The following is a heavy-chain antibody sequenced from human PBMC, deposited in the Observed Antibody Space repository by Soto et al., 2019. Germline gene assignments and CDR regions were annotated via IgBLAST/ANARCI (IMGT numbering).Heavy chain of an antibody. J-gene: IGHJ4*01. CDR1: GLTVSSSH. V-gene: IGHV3-53*01. CDR3: ARDQGGYYYDRTGYFFDH. D-gene: IGHD3-22*01. Sequence: GGSLRLSCAASGLTVSSSHVSWVRQAPGKGLQCVSILYTGGSTDYADSVKGRFTISRDNSKNTVYLQMNSLRAEDTAVYFCARDQGGYYYDRTGYFFDHWGHGTLVTVS. CDR2: LYTGGST.